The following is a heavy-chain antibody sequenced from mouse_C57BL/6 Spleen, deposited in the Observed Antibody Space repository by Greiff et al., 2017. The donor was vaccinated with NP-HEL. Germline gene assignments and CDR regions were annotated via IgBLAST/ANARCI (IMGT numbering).Heavy chain of an antibody. CDR1: GYTFTDYY. D-gene: IGHD2-12*01. CDR3: ASDDEDDVAMDY. V-gene: IGHV1-26*01. CDR2: INPNNGGT. Sequence: EVQLQQSGPELVKPGASVKISCKASGYTFTDYYMNWVKQSHGKSLEWIGDINPNNGGTSYNQKFKGKATLTVDKSSSTAYMELRSLTSEDSAVYYCASDDEDDVAMDYWGQGTSVTVSS. J-gene: IGHJ4*01.